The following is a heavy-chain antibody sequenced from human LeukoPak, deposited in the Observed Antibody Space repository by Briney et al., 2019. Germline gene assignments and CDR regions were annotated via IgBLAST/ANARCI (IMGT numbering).Heavy chain of an antibody. CDR3: ARDHSGSYPFYYYYGMDV. CDR2: ISSCGSII. CDR1: GFTFSDYY. V-gene: IGHV3-11*01. Sequence: GGSLRLSCAASGFTFSDYYMSWIRQAPGKGLEWVSYISSCGSIIYYADSVKGRFTIYRDNAKNSLYLQMKSLRAEDTAVYYCARDHSGSYPFYYYYGMDVWGQGTTVTVSS. J-gene: IGHJ6*02. D-gene: IGHD1-26*01.